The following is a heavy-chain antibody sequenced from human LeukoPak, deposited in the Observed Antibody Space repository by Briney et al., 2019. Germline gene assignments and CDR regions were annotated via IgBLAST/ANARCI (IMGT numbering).Heavy chain of an antibody. CDR1: GFSLSTYW. Sequence: GGSLTLSCAVSGFSLSTYWMHWVRHAPGKGLVWVSRSTIVGRRTTYADSVKGRFTIARHNAKHTMFLQMNSLRAEHPAIYYCGREFRLTVSGISLRLFDFWGRGPLVSVS. J-gene: IGHJ4*02. V-gene: IGHV3-74*01. CDR2: STIVGRRT. CDR3: GREFRLTVSGISLRLFDF. D-gene: IGHD2-8*01.